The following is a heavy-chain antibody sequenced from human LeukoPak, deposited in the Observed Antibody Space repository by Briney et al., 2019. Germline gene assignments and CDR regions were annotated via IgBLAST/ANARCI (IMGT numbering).Heavy chain of an antibody. D-gene: IGHD1-26*01. J-gene: IGHJ4*02. V-gene: IGHV4-38-2*02. Sequence: PSETLSLTCTVSGYSISSGHYWGWIRQPPGKGLEWIGSMYHSGSTNYNPSLKSRVTISVDTSKNQFSLKLSSVTAADTAVYYCARAHSGVGANRHFDYWGQGTLVTVSS. CDR2: MYHSGST. CDR3: ARAHSGVGANRHFDY. CDR1: GYSISSGHY.